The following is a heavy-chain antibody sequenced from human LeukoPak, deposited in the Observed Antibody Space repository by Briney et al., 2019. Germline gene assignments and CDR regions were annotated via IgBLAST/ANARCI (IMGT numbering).Heavy chain of an antibody. D-gene: IGHD3-16*01. Sequence: GGSLRLSCAASGFTFSSYEMNWVRQAPGKGLERVSYISSSGSTIYYADSVKGRFTISRDNAKNSLYLQMNSLRAEDTAVYYCARDGAGVTYYYYGMDVWGQGTTVTVSS. CDR3: ARDGAGVTYYYYGMDV. J-gene: IGHJ6*02. V-gene: IGHV3-48*03. CDR1: GFTFSSYE. CDR2: ISSSGSTI.